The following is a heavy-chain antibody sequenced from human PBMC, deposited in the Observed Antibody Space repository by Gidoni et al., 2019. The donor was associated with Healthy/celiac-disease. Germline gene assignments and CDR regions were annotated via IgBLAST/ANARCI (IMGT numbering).Heavy chain of an antibody. CDR3: ARETEVGATSGAFDI. D-gene: IGHD1-26*01. V-gene: IGHV1-46*01. J-gene: IGHJ3*02. Sequence: QVQLVQSGAEVKKPGASVKVSCKASGYTFTSYYMHWVRQAPGQGLEWMGIINPSGGSTSYAQKFQGRVTMTRDTSTSTVYMELSSLRSEDTAVYYCARETEVGATSGAFDIWGQGTMVTVSS. CDR2: INPSGGST. CDR1: GYTFTSYY.